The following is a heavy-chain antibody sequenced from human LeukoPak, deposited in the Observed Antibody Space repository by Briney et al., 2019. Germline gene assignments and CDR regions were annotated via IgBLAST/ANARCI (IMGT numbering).Heavy chain of an antibody. Sequence: GGSLRLSCAASGFTFSSYSMNWVRQAPGKGLEWVSYISSSSSTIYYADSVKGRFTISRDNAKNSLYLQMNILRAEDTAVYYCARGTNYDFWSGDYFDYWGQGTLVTVSS. CDR3: ARGTNYDFWSGDYFDY. CDR1: GFTFSSYS. CDR2: ISSSSSTI. D-gene: IGHD3-3*01. V-gene: IGHV3-48*01. J-gene: IGHJ4*02.